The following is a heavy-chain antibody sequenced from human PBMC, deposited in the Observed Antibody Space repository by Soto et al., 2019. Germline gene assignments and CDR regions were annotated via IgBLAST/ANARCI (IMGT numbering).Heavy chain of an antibody. V-gene: IGHV3-33*01. CDR2: IWYDGSNK. Sequence: QVQLVESGGGVVQPGRSLRLSCAASGFTFSSYGMHWVRQAPGKGLEWVAVIWYDGSNKYYADSVKGRFTISRDNSKNTLYLKMNSLRAEDTAVYYCARGLYGDYVGYWGQGTLVTVSS. J-gene: IGHJ4*02. CDR3: ARGLYGDYVGY. D-gene: IGHD4-17*01. CDR1: GFTFSSYG.